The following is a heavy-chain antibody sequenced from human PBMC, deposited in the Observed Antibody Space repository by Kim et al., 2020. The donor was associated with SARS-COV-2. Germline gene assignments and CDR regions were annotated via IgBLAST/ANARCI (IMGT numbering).Heavy chain of an antibody. J-gene: IGHJ4*02. V-gene: IGHV3-33*01. CDR1: GFTFSSFG. CDR3: ARERLVQIDY. CDR2: IGYDGSNK. D-gene: IGHD6-19*01. Sequence: GGSLRLSCAASGFTFSSFGMHWVRQAPGKGLEWVAGIGYDGSNKYYADSVKGRFTISRDNSKNTLYLHMNSLRAEDTAVYYCARERLVQIDYCGQGTLVT.